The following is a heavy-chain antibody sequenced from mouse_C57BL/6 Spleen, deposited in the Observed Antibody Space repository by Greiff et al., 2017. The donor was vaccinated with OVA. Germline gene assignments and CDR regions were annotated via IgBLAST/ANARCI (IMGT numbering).Heavy chain of an antibody. J-gene: IGHJ3*01. CDR1: GFTFSDYG. CDR3: ARPYGYDGGTLFAY. CDR2: ISSGSSTI. V-gene: IGHV5-17*01. Sequence: DVKLVESGGGLVKPGGSLKLSCAASGFTFSDYGMHWVRQAPEKGLEWVAYISSGSSTIYYADTVKGRFTISRDNAKNTLFLQMTSLRSEDTAMYYCARPYGYDGGTLFAYWGQGTLVTVSA. D-gene: IGHD2-2*01.